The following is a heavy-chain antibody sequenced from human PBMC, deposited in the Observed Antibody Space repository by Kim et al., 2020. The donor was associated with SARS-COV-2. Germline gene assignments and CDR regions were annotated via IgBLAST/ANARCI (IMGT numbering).Heavy chain of an antibody. Sequence: GGSLRLSCAASGFTFSSYAMSWVRQAPGKGLEWVSAISGSGGSTYYADSVKGRFTISRDNSKNTLYLQMNSLRAEDTAVYYCAKDEQSSWYEGGGVGADVWGQGTTVTVSS. CDR1: GFTFSSYA. CDR3: AKDEQSSWYEGGGVGADV. CDR2: ISGSGGST. J-gene: IGHJ6*02. D-gene: IGHD6-13*01. V-gene: IGHV3-23*01.